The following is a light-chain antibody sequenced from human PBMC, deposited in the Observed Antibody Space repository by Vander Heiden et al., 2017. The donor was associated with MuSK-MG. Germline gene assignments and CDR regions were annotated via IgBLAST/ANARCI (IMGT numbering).Light chain of an antibody. CDR2: AAS. J-gene: IGKJ1*01. CDR3: LQDGSTPRT. Sequence: EIVLTQSPGTLSLSPGERATLSCRASQFVSSNYFAWYQQKAGQAPRLLIHAASSRATGVPDRFSGSGSGTDFTLTISRLEPEDFAVYYCLQDGSTPRTFGQGTKVEI. V-gene: IGKV3-20*01. CDR1: QFVSSNY.